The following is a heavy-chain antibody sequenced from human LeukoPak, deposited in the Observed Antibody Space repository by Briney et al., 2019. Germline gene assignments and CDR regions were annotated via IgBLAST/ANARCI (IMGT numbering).Heavy chain of an antibody. CDR1: GGSISSGSYF. D-gene: IGHD2-2*01. V-gene: IGHV4-39*01. CDR2: IYYSGSI. Sequence: SETLSLACNVSGGSISSGSYFWGWVRQPPGKGLEWIVSIYYSGSIYYNPSLKSRVTISVDTSKNQFSLKLTSVTAADTAVYYCARIYCSSTTCYFPSWFDPWGQGTLVTVSS. J-gene: IGHJ5*02. CDR3: ARIYCSSTTCYFPSWFDP.